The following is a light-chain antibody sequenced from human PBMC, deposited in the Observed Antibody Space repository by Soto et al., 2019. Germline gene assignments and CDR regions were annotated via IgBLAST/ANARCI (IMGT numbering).Light chain of an antibody. J-gene: IGKJ2*01. Sequence: EIVLTQSPGTLSLSPGERATLSCRASQSVTSSYLAWYQQRPGQAPRLLIYGASTRATGIPDRFSGSESGTDCTLSVSSLKPEDFAVYFCHQFGRSPYTFGQGTKLEIK. CDR3: HQFGRSPYT. CDR2: GAS. CDR1: QSVTSSY. V-gene: IGKV3-20*01.